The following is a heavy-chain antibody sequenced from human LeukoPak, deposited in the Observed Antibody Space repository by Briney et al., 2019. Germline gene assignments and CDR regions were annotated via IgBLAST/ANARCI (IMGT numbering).Heavy chain of an antibody. CDR2: IYNSGST. CDR1: GASFSPGDYY. V-gene: IGHV4-31*03. J-gene: IGHJ4*02. CDR3: ARGAPPDS. Sequence: SQTLSLTCIVSGASFSPGDYYWNWIRQHPGKGLEWIGYIYNSGSTYYNPSLKSRVTISVDTSKNHFSLRLTSVTAADSAVYYCARGAPPDSWGQGTLVTVS.